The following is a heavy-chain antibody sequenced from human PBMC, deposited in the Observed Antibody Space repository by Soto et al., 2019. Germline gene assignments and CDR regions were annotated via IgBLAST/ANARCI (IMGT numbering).Heavy chain of an antibody. D-gene: IGHD6-13*01. V-gene: IGHV4-39*02. CDR2: IYYSGST. CDR3: AREGIAAAGTFDY. Sequence: SETLSLTCTVSGGSISSSSYYWGWIRQPPGKGLEWIGSIYYSGSTYYNPSLKSRVTISVDTSKNQFSLKLSSVTAADTAVYYCAREGIAAAGTFDYWGQGTLVTVS. CDR1: GGSISSSSYY. J-gene: IGHJ4*02.